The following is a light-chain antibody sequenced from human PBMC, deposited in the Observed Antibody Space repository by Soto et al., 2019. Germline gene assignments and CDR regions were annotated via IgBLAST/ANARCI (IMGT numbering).Light chain of an antibody. J-gene: IGLJ2*01. CDR1: SSDVGGYKY. CDR3: SSYTSSNTPV. V-gene: IGLV2-14*03. CDR2: DVS. Sequence: QSVLTQPASVSGSPGQSMTISCTGTSSDVGGYKYVSWYQHHPGKAPKLIIYDVSNRPSGVSNRFSGSKSGNTASLTISGLQAEDEADYYCSSYTSSNTPVFGGGTQLTVL.